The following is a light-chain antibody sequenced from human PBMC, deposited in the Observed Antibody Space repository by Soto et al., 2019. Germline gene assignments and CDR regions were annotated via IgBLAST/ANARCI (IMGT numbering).Light chain of an antibody. V-gene: IGKV1-12*01. Sequence: DIQMTQSPSSVSASVGDRLTITCRASQDICNSLDWYLQKPGKAPKLLLCLASYLHCGVPSRFSGSGAGTDFTLNISRLQPEDFATYYCQQTIDFPRTFGQGTKVDIK. J-gene: IGKJ2*01. CDR1: QDICNS. CDR2: LAS. CDR3: QQTIDFPRT.